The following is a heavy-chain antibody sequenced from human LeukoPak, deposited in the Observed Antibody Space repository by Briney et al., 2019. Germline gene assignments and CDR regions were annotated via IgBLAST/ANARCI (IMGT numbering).Heavy chain of an antibody. J-gene: IGHJ4*02. D-gene: IGHD6-19*01. CDR1: GFTLSDFW. Sequence: PGGSLRLSCAASGFTLSDFWMSWVRQAPGKGLEWVANMNQDGSDKNYVDSVKGRFTISRDNAKNSLYLQMNSLRAEDTAVYYCAKDLLDGSGWYGVGDYWGQGTLVTVSS. V-gene: IGHV3-7*01. CDR2: MNQDGSDK. CDR3: AKDLLDGSGWYGVGDY.